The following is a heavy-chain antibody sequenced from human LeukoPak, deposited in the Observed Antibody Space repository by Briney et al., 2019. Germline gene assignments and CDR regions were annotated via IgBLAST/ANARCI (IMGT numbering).Heavy chain of an antibody. CDR2: IYHSGST. Sequence: SETLSLTCAVSAYSVSSGYYWGWIRQPPGKGLESIGSIYHSGSTYYNPSLKSRITISIDTSKSQFSLKLSSVTAADTAVYYCARGEYSSGWYFDYWGQGALVTVSS. D-gene: IGHD6-19*01. CDR3: ARGEYSSGWYFDY. CDR1: AYSVSSGYY. V-gene: IGHV4-38-2*01. J-gene: IGHJ4*02.